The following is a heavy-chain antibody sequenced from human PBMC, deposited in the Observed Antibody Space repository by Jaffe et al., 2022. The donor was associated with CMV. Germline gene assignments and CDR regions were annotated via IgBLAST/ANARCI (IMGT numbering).Heavy chain of an antibody. CDR1: GDTFGNNG. CDR3: AQESLSDTSTLVLGP. J-gene: IGHJ5*02. V-gene: IGHV1-69*09. CDR2: LIPILNIR. D-gene: IGHD2-21*01. Sequence: QVQLLQSEAELKKPGSTVKLSCTASGDTFGNNGISWVRQAPGRGLEWVGRLIPILNIRDYGKDLKARVTFTADTDTNPNVAYMELRSLKFDDTAFYYCAQESLSDTSTLVLGPWGPGTLVTVSS.